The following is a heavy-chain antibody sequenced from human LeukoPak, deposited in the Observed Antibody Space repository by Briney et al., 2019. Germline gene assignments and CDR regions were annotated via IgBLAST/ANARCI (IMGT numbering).Heavy chain of an antibody. J-gene: IGHJ6*03. CDR1: GDSISSDNFW. D-gene: IGHD2-2*01. CDR3: ARDRLPAAPPDYYYYYYMDV. Sequence: PSETLSLTCTVSGDSISSDNFWWGWIRQPPGKGLEWLGIIFHKGNTHYNSSLKSRVTMSVDTSKNQFSLKLSSVTAADTAVYYCARDRLPAAPPDYYYYYYMDVWGKGTTVTVSS. CDR2: IFHKGNT. V-gene: IGHV4-39*07.